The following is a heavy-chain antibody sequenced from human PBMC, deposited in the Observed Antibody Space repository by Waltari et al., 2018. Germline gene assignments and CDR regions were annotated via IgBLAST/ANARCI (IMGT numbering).Heavy chain of an antibody. CDR3: ATYIGASVGTAAFDV. V-gene: IGHV4-39*01. D-gene: IGHD5-12*01. CDR2: ISYSGTT. CDR1: GVSITSNRLY. J-gene: IGHJ3*01. Sequence: QLQLQESGPRLVKSSGTLPSICSVSGVSITSNRLYSAWIRQSPGQGLEWIGTISYSGTTYISPSLKSRVSVSRDTSKNQVSLTLGSVTAADMAVYYCATYIGASVGTAAFDVWGQGTMVTVSS.